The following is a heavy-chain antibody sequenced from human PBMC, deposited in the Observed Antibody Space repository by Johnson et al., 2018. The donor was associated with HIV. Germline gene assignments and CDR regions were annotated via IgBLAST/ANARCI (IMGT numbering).Heavy chain of an antibody. Sequence: VRLVETGGGLIQPGGSLRLSCAVSGLSVSINYITWVRQAPGKGLEWVSVIHSGGSTYYADSVEGRFTISRDNSKNTVLLQMNSLRVEDTAVYYCARDKGIAARPDAFDIWGQGTMVTVSS. CDR3: ARDKGIAARPDAFDI. V-gene: IGHV3-53*02. CDR2: IHSGGST. J-gene: IGHJ3*02. D-gene: IGHD6-6*01. CDR1: GLSVSINY.